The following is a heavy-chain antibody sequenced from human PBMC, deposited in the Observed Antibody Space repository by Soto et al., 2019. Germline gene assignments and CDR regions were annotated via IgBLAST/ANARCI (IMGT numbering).Heavy chain of an antibody. J-gene: IGHJ4*02. CDR1: GGSISSGGYY. D-gene: IGHD3-10*01. CDR3: ARGVTMVRGVIHTPYFDY. Sequence: QVQLQESGPGLVKPSQTLSLTCTVSGGSISSGGYYWSWIRQHPGKGLEWIGYIYYSGSTYYNPSLKSRVTISVDTSKKQFSLKLSSVTAADTAVYHCARGVTMVRGVIHTPYFDYWGQGTLVTVSS. V-gene: IGHV4-31*03. CDR2: IYYSGST.